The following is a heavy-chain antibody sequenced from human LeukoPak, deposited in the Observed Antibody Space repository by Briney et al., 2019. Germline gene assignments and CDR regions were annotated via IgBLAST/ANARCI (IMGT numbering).Heavy chain of an antibody. CDR3: ARRYCSSNTCSHFDQ. V-gene: IGHV3-64*01. CDR1: GFTFSTYA. D-gene: IGHD2-2*01. J-gene: IGHJ4*02. CDR2: ISDSGGST. Sequence: GGSLRLSCAASGFTFSTYAMHWVRQAPGKGLEYVSSISDSGGSTFYANFVKGRFTISRDNSKNTLYLQMGSLRAEDMAVYYCARRYCSSNTCSHFDQWGQGTLVTVSS.